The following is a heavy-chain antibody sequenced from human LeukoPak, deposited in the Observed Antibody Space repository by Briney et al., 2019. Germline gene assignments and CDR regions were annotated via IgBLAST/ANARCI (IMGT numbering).Heavy chain of an antibody. D-gene: IGHD3-3*01. CDR3: ARSFTIFGVVGKWFDP. J-gene: IGHJ5*02. V-gene: IGHV4-31*03. Sequence: SQTLSLTCTVSGGSISSCGYYWRWIRQHPGKGLEWIGYIYYSGSTYYNPSLKSRVTISVDTSKNQFSLKLSSVTAADTAVYYCARSFTIFGVVGKWFDPWGQGTLVPVPS. CDR2: IYYSGST. CDR1: GGSISSCGYY.